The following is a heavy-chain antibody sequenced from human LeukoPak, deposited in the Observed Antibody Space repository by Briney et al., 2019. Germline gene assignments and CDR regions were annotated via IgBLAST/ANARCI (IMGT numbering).Heavy chain of an antibody. CDR1: GGSITFSSYY. CDR3: ARGGNCGGGTCYSDRGWFDP. J-gene: IGHJ5*02. CDR2: IYYSGST. V-gene: IGHV4-61*01. D-gene: IGHD2-15*01. Sequence: SETLSLTCTVSGGSITFSSYYWSWIRQPPGKGLEWIGYIYYSGSTNYNPSLKSRVTISVDTSKNQFSLKLSSVTAADTAVYYCARGGNCGGGTCYSDRGWFDPWGQGTLVTVSS.